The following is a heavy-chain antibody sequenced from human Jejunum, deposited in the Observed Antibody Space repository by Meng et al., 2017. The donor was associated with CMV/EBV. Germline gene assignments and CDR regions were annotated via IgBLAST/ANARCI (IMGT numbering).Heavy chain of an antibody. Sequence: QGQLRGRGRVLVNPAGPLALPCDVSGGSIRIDQWWSGVRQAPGKGLGWIGESYHSGRTNYNPSVKSRVSMSVDKSQNHFSLRLSSVTAADTAVYYCTTLYGDSISWGQGTLVTVSS. CDR1: GGSIRIDQW. D-gene: IGHD4-17*01. J-gene: IGHJ4*02. CDR3: TTLYGDSIS. V-gene: IGHV4-4*02. CDR2: SYHSGRT.